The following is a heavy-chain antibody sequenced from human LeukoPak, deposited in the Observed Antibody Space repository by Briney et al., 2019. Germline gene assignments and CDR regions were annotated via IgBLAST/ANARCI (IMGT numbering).Heavy chain of an antibody. V-gene: IGHV4-61*02. CDR3: ARDEQWLAHDAFDI. CDR2: IYTSGST. CDR1: GGSISSGSYY. D-gene: IGHD6-19*01. Sequence: ASETLSLTCTVSGGSISSGSYYWSWIRQPAGKGLEWIGRIYTSGSTNYNPSLKSRVTISVDTSKNQFSLKLSSVTAADTAVNYCARDEQWLAHDAFDIWGQGTMVTVSS. J-gene: IGHJ3*02.